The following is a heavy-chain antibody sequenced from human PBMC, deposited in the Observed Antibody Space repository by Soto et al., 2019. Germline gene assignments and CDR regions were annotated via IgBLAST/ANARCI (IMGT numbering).Heavy chain of an antibody. Sequence: GGSLRLSCAASGFTFSSYGMHWVRQAPGKGLEWVAVISYDGSNKYYADSVKGRFTISRDNSKNTLYLQMNSLRAEDTAVYYCAKDLVDTAMVLDDAFDIWGQGTMVTVSS. CDR3: AKDLVDTAMVLDDAFDI. V-gene: IGHV3-30*18. CDR1: GFTFSSYG. J-gene: IGHJ3*02. D-gene: IGHD5-18*01. CDR2: ISYDGSNK.